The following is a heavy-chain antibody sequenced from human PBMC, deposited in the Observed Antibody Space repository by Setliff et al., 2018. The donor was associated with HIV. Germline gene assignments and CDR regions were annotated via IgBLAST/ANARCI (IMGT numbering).Heavy chain of an antibody. V-gene: IGHV1-18*01. D-gene: IGHD3-10*01. CDR2: ISAYNGNT. CDR3: ARVWFGTDYYYYMDV. J-gene: IGHJ6*03. CDR1: GYTFTSYG. Sequence: ASVKVSCKVSGYTFTSYGISWVRQAPGQGLEWMGWISAYNGNTNYAQKLQGRVTMTTDTSTSTAYMELRSLSSDDTAVYYCARVWFGTDYYYYMDVWGKGTTVTVSS.